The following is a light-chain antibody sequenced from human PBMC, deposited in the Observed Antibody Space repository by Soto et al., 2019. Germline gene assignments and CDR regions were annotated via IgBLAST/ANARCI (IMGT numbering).Light chain of an antibody. CDR2: GAS. V-gene: IGKV3-15*01. CDR1: QSVRSN. CDR3: QQYKNWPVT. J-gene: IGKJ5*01. Sequence: IVMTQSPAPVSVSPGERATLSCRASQSVRSNVAWYKQKPGQAHRLRSDGASTRATGIPARCRGSGSGTECTLTISSLQSEDFAVYYCQQYKNWPVTFGQGTRLEIK.